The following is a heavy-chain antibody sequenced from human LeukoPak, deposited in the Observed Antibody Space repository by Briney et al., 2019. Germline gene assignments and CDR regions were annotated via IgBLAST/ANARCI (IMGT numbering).Heavy chain of an antibody. Sequence: DPSETLSLTCTVSGGSISSYYWSWIRQPPGKGLEWIGEINHSGSTNYNPSLKSRVTISVDTSKNQFSLKLSSVTAADTAVYSCARGHGGASTVGYYYYYMDVWGKGTTVTVSS. CDR2: INHSGST. CDR1: GGSISSYY. V-gene: IGHV4-34*01. CDR3: ARGHGGASTVGYYYYYMDV. D-gene: IGHD1-26*01. J-gene: IGHJ6*03.